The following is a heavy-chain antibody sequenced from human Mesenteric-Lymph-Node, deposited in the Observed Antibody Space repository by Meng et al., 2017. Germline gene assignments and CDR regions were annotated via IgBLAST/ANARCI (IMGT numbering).Heavy chain of an antibody. V-gene: IGHV4-4*02. CDR1: GGSMSSTSW. J-gene: IGHJ4*02. CDR3: ARADKVRFDY. Sequence: RQESGAGLVKPSGTLSLTCAVSGGSMSSTSWWSGVRQPPGKGVEGIGEIYHSGSTNYNPSLKSRVSISVDKSKNQFSLKLSSVTAADTAVYYCARADKVRFDYWGQGTLVTVSS. CDR2: IYHSGST.